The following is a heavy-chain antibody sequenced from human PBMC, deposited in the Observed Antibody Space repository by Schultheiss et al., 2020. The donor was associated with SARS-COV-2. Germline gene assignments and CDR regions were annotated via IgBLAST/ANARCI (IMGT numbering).Heavy chain of an antibody. Sequence: GGSLRLSCAASGFSFSSYSMNWVRQAPGKGLEWVSSISSSSSYIYYADSVKGRFTISRDNAKNSLYLQMNSLRAEDTALYYCAKDSGGSSWNGYYYGMDVWGQGTTVTVSS. CDR2: ISSSSSYI. CDR3: AKDSGGSSWNGYYYGMDV. CDR1: GFSFSSYS. J-gene: IGHJ6*02. V-gene: IGHV3-21*04. D-gene: IGHD6-13*01.